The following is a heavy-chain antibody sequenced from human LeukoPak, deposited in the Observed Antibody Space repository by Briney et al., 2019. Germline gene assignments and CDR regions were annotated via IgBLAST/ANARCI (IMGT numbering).Heavy chain of an antibody. J-gene: IGHJ4*02. V-gene: IGHV4-4*07. Sequence: SETLSLTCTVSGGSISSYYWSWIRQPAGKGLEWIGRIYTSGSTNYNPSLKSRATMSVDTSKNQFSLKLSSVTAADTAVYYCAREIPYYYDSSGYFLWGQGTLVTVSS. CDR2: IYTSGST. D-gene: IGHD3-22*01. CDR1: GGSISSYY. CDR3: AREIPYYYDSSGYFL.